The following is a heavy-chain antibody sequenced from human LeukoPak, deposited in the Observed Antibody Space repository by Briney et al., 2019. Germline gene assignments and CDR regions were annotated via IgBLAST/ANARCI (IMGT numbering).Heavy chain of an antibody. CDR1: GGSISGHY. D-gene: IGHD1-26*01. Sequence: SETLSLTCVVSGGSISGHYWSWIRQPPGEGLEWVGYISDSGGTTYNPSLESRVTILVDTSKNQFSLKLRSVTAADTAVYFCGRGGHYFDPWGQGTLVIVSS. V-gene: IGHV4-59*11. CDR2: ISDSGGT. J-gene: IGHJ5*02. CDR3: GRGGHYFDP.